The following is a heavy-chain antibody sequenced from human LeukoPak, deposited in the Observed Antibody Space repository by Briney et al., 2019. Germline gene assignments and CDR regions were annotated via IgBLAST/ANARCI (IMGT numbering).Heavy chain of an antibody. D-gene: IGHD3-22*01. V-gene: IGHV1-69*05. CDR2: IIPVFVTV. CDR1: GGTFSSYA. J-gene: IGHJ5*02. Sequence: SVKVSCKASGGTFSSYAISWVRQAPGQGLEWMGRIIPVFVTVNYAQKFQGRVTITMDESRSTAYMELSSLRSEDTAVYYCARDGRDSSGFYWRGGPNWFDPWGQGTLVTVSS. CDR3: ARDGRDSSGFYWRGGPNWFDP.